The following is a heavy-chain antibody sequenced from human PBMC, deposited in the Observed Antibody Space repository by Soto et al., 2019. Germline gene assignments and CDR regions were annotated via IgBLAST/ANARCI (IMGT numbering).Heavy chain of an antibody. Sequence: GGSLRLSCAASGFTFSSYWMSWVRQAPGKGLEWVANIKQDGSEKYYVDSVKGRFTISRDNSKNSLYLQMNSLRAEDTAVYYCARISQDIVVVVAATPYYFDYWGQGTLVTVSS. J-gene: IGHJ4*02. V-gene: IGHV3-7*01. CDR1: GFTFSSYW. D-gene: IGHD2-15*01. CDR3: ARISQDIVVVVAATPYYFDY. CDR2: IKQDGSEK.